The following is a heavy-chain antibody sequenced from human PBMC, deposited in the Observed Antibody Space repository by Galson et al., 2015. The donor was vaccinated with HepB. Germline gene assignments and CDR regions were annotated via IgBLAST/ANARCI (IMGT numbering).Heavy chain of an antibody. CDR2: IIPMFGTA. CDR3: ARGACEVSTRCWFDP. Sequence: SVKVSCKASGGSVSIDAITWVRQAPGQGLEWMGGIIPMFGTANYAQKFQGRVTITADEFTETAYMEVSSLTSDDTAVYYCARGACEVSTRCWFDPWGQRTLVTVSS. J-gene: IGHJ5*02. CDR1: GGSVSIDA. V-gene: IGHV1-69*13. D-gene: IGHD2/OR15-2a*01.